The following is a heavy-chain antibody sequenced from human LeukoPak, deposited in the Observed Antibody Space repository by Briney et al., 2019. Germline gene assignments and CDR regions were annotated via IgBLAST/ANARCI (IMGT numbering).Heavy chain of an antibody. J-gene: IGHJ4*02. V-gene: IGHV4-34*01. Sequence: SETLSLTCAVYGGSFSGYYWSWIRQPPGKGLEWIGEINHSGSTNYNPSLKSRVTISVDTSKNQFSLKLSSVTAADTAVYYCARAGARWLDRLSSYFDYWGQGTLVTASS. CDR3: ARAGARWLDRLSSYFDY. CDR1: GGSFSGYY. D-gene: IGHD6-19*01. CDR2: INHSGST.